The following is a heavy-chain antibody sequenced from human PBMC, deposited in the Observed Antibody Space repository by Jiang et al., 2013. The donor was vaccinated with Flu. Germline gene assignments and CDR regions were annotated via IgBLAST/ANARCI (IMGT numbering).Heavy chain of an antibody. V-gene: IGHV1-69*01. D-gene: IGHD5-18*01. CDR3: ARGNNYGMGYYYYAMDI. Sequence: RQAPGQGLEWMEGSIPIYGTANYAEKLQGRVTITADASTNTGYMELRSLRSEDTAVYYCARGNNYGMGYYYYAMDIWGNGTTVTVSS. J-gene: IGHJ6*04. CDR2: SIPIYGTA.